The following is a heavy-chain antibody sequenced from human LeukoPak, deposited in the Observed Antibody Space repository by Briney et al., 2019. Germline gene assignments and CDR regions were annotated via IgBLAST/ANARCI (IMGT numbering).Heavy chain of an antibody. Sequence: ASVTVSCKASGGTFSSYAISWVRQAPGQGLEWMGGIIPICGTANYAQKFQGRVTITADESTSTAYMELSSLRSEDTAVYYCARDPIIAAAVNYFDSWGQGTLVTVSS. J-gene: IGHJ4*02. D-gene: IGHD6-13*01. V-gene: IGHV1-69*01. CDR3: ARDPIIAAAVNYFDS. CDR1: GGTFSSYA. CDR2: IIPICGTA.